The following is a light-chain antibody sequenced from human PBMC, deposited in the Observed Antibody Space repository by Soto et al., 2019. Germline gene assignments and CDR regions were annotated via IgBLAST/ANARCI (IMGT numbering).Light chain of an antibody. CDR3: SSYTSSSTPGV. Sequence: QSALTQPASVSGSPGQSITISCTGTSSDVGGYNYVSWYQQHPGKAPKLMIYDVSNRPSGVSNRFSGSKSGNTASLTISGLQAEEEADYYCSSYTSSSTPGVFGGGTQLTVL. J-gene: IGLJ3*02. CDR2: DVS. V-gene: IGLV2-14*01. CDR1: SSDVGGYNY.